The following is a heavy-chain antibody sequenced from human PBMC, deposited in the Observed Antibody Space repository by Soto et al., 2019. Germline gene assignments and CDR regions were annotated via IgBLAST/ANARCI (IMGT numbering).Heavy chain of an antibody. CDR2: INKDGSEK. CDR1: GFTFTSYW. D-gene: IGHD2-21*01. CDR3: VREIASRL. V-gene: IGHV3-7*01. Sequence: EVQVVESGGGLVQPGGSLRLSCAASGFTFTSYWMTWVRQAPGRGLEWVANINKDGSEKSYVDSVKGRFTISRDNDKSSLYLQMTILRADDTAVYYCVREIASRLWGKGTTVMVSS. J-gene: IGHJ6*04.